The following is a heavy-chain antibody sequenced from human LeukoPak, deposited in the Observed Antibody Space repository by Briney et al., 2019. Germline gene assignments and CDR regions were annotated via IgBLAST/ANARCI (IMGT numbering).Heavy chain of an antibody. D-gene: IGHD6-19*01. CDR2: INHSGST. CDR3: ARGRDSSGEYAFDI. J-gene: IGHJ3*02. V-gene: IGHV4-34*01. Sequence: PSETLSLTCAVYGGSFSAYYWSWIRQPPGKGLEWIGEINHSGSTNYNPSLKSRVTISVDTSKNQFSLKLSSVTAADTAVYYCARGRDSSGEYAFDIWGQGTMVTVSS. CDR1: GGSFSAYY.